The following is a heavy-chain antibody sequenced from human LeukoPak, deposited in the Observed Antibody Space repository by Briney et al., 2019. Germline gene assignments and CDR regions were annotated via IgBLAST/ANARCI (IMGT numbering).Heavy chain of an antibody. J-gene: IGHJ4*02. D-gene: IGHD3-9*01. V-gene: IGHV4-39*01. CDR1: GDSIRRRSYY. Sequence: SETLSLTCSVSGDSIRRRSYYWGWIRQPPRKGLEWIGSIYYSGSTYYNPSLKSRVTISIDTSKSQLSLNLTSVTAADTAVYFCVDDSTGYYYFDYWGQGTLVTVSS. CDR2: IYYSGST. CDR3: VDDSTGYYYFDY.